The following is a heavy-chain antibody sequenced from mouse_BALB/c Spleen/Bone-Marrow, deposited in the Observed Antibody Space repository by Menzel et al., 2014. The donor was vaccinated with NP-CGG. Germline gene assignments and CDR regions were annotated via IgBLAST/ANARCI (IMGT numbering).Heavy chain of an antibody. CDR3: ASNWDNVLDY. Sequence: VQLQESGPGLVQPSQSLSITCTVSGFSLTSYGVHWVRQSPGKGLEWLGVIWSGGSTDYNAAFISRLSITKDNSKSQMFFKKNTLQDNITAIYICASNWDNVLDYWGQGNSHTASS. J-gene: IGHJ4*01. CDR2: IWSGGST. V-gene: IGHV2-2*02. D-gene: IGHD4-1*01. CDR1: GFSLTSYG.